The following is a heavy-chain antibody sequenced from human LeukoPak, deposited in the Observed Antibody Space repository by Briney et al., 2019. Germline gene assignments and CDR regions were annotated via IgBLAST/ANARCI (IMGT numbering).Heavy chain of an antibody. CDR3: ATGGTYYYSH. V-gene: IGHV3-33*01. CDR1: GFPFSTYG. J-gene: IGHJ4*02. D-gene: IGHD3-22*01. Sequence: PGGSLRLSCAASGFPFSTYGMHWVRQAPGKGLEWVAVAYGDGSSQYYADSVKGRFTVSKDIAKSTLYVQMNSLRAEDTAVYYCATGGTYYYSHWGQGTLVTVSS. CDR2: AYGDGSSQ.